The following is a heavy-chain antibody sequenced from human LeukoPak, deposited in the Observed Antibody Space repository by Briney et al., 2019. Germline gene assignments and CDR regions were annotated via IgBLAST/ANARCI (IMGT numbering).Heavy chain of an antibody. V-gene: IGHV1-18*01. Sequence: ASVKVSCKASGYTFTSYGISWVRQAPGQGLEWMGWISAYNGNTNYAQKLQGRVTMTTDTSTSTAYMELRSLRSDDTAVYYCARDEYYYGSGSYYSWFDPWGQGTLVTVSS. D-gene: IGHD3-10*01. CDR1: GYTFTSYG. J-gene: IGHJ5*02. CDR2: ISAYNGNT. CDR3: ARDEYYYGSGSYYSWFDP.